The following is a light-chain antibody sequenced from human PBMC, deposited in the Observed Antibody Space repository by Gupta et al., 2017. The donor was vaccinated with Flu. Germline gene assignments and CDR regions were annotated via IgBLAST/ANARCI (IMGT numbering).Light chain of an antibody. CDR1: QSVSSN. V-gene: IGKV3-15*01. J-gene: IGKJ1*01. Sequence: EIVMTLSPATLPLPPGERATLSCRASQSVSSNLAWYQQKPGQAPRLLIYGASPRATGIPARFSGSGSGTEFTLTISSLQSEDFGVYYCQQYNNWPWTFGQGTKVEIK. CDR3: QQYNNWPWT. CDR2: GAS.